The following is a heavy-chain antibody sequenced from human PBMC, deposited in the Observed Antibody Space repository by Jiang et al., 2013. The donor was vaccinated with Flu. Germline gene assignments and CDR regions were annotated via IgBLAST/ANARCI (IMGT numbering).Heavy chain of an antibody. CDR2: INPNSGGT. V-gene: IGHV1-2*02. CDR1: GYTFTGYY. D-gene: IGHD6-6*01. J-gene: IGHJ4*02. CDR3: AREGLAARPFGRYFDY. Sequence: VQLVESGAEVKKPGASVKVSCKASGYTFTGYYMHWVRQAPGQGLEWMGWINPNSGGTNYAQRFQGRVTMTRDTSISTAYMELSRLRSDDTAVYYCAREGLAARPFGRYFDYWGQGTLVTVSS.